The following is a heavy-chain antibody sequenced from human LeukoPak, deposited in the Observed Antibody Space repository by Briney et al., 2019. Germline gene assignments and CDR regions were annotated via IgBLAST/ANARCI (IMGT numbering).Heavy chain of an antibody. D-gene: IGHD1-7*01. CDR2: IWYDGSNK. Sequence: GGSLRLSCAASGFTFSSYAMNWVRQAPGKGLEWVAVIWYDGSNKYYADSVKGRFTISRDNSKNTLYLQMNSLRAEDTAVYYCARETGTTINYYYGMDVWGQGTTVTVSS. CDR1: GFTFSSYA. J-gene: IGHJ6*02. CDR3: ARETGTTINYYYGMDV. V-gene: IGHV3-33*08.